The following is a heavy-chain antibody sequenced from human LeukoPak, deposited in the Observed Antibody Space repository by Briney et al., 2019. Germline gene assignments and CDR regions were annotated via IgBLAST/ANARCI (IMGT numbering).Heavy chain of an antibody. J-gene: IGHJ3*02. D-gene: IGHD3-9*01. CDR2: IYYSGST. CDR3: ARKKLRYFDWLPPDRGAFDI. Sequence: PSETLSLTCAVYGGSFSSSSYYWGWIRQPPGKGLEWIGSIYYSGSTYYNPSLKSRVTISVDTSKNQFSLKLSSVTAADTAVHYCARKKLRYFDWLPPDRGAFDIWGQGTMVTVSS. V-gene: IGHV4-39*01. CDR1: GGSFSSSSYY.